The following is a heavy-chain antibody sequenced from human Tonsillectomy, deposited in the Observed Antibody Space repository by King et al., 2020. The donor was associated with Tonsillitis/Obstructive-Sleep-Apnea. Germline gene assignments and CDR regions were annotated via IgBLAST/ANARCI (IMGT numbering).Heavy chain of an antibody. V-gene: IGHV3-30*18. J-gene: IGHJ4*02. CDR1: GFTFSSYG. D-gene: IGHD2-2*01. CDR2: ISYDGSNK. Sequence: VQLVESGGGVVQPGRSLRLSCAASGFTFSSYGMHWVRQAPGKGLEWVAVISYDGSNKYYADSVKGRFTISRDNSKNTLYLQMNSLRAEDTAVYYCAKDGPRYCSSTSCDYPFDYWGQGTLGTVSS. CDR3: AKDGPRYCSSTSCDYPFDY.